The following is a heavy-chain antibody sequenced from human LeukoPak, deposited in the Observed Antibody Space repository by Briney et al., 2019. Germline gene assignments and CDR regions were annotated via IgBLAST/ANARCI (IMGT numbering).Heavy chain of an antibody. CDR2: INPNSGGT. D-gene: IGHD5-18*01. CDR3: ARETAMVHDFDY. Sequence: ASVKVSCKASGYTFTGYYMHWVRQAPGQGLEWVGWINPNSGGTNYAQKFQGRVTMTRDTSISTAYMELSRLRSDDTAVYYCARETAMVHDFDYWGQGTLVTVSS. V-gene: IGHV1-2*02. J-gene: IGHJ4*02. CDR1: GYTFTGYY.